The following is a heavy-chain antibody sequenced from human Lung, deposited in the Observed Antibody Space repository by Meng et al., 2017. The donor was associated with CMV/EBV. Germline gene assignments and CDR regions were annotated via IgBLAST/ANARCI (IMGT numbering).Heavy chain of an antibody. D-gene: IGHD2-2*01. CDR1: GFSFDNHG. J-gene: IGHJ6*02. V-gene: IGHV3-30*02. Sequence: LTXAASGFSFDNHGMHWVRQTPGKGLEWVAFIRHDGTTKFYGDSVKGRFTISRDNSKNTLYLQMNSLRAEDTAVYYCAKHSVPAAPYYYYGMDVWXQGTXVTVSS. CDR3: AKHSVPAAPYYYYGMDV. CDR2: IRHDGTTK.